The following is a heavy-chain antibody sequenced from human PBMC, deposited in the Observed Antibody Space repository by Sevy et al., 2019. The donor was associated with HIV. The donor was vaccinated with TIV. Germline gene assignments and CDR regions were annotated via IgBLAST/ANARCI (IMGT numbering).Heavy chain of an antibody. CDR3: ARERDGYNYYLDY. CDR2: IKQDGSKK. D-gene: IGHD5-12*01. CDR1: GFTFSSYW. J-gene: IGHJ4*02. V-gene: IGHV3-7*01. Sequence: GGSLRLSCAASGFTFSSYWMSWVRQAPGKGLEWVANIKQDGSKKYYVDSVKGRFTISRDNAKNSLYLQMNSLRAEDTAVYYCARERDGYNYYLDYWGQGTLVTVSS.